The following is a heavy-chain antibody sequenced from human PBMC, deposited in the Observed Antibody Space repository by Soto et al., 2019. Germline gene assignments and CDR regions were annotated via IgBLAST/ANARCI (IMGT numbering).Heavy chain of an antibody. CDR2: ISGSGGST. CDR3: AKDLKNWIAAAGTDY. V-gene: IGHV3-23*01. CDR1: GVTFSSYA. J-gene: IGHJ4*02. D-gene: IGHD6-13*01. Sequence: GGSGRLACAAWGVTFSSYAMSWVRQGPGKGLEGVSAISGSGGSTYYADSVTGRFTISRDNSKNTLYLQMTSLRAEDTAVYYCAKDLKNWIAAAGTDYWGQGTLVTVSS.